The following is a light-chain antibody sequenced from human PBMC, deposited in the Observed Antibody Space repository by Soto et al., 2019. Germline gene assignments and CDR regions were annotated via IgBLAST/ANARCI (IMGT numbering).Light chain of an antibody. Sequence: LTQPPSVSGAPGQRVTISCTGSSSNIGAGYDVHWYQQLPGTAPKLLIYGNSNRPSGVPDRFSGSKSGTSASLAITGLQAEDEADYYCQSYDSSLSAVVFGGGTKLTVL. V-gene: IGLV1-40*01. CDR3: QSYDSSLSAVV. J-gene: IGLJ2*01. CDR1: SSNIGAGYD. CDR2: GNS.